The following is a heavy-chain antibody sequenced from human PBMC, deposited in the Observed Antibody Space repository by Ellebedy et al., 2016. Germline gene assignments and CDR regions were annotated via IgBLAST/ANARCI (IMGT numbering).Heavy chain of an antibody. V-gene: IGHV5-51*01. CDR3: ARHPEGGYSHDMDV. CDR2: IYPGDSDT. J-gene: IGHJ6*02. D-gene: IGHD3-22*01. Sequence: GESLKISXKGSGNTFNSYWIAWVRQMPGKGLEWMGLIYPGDSDTRYSPSFQGQVTISADQSISTAYLQWSSLKASDTAMYYCARHPEGGYSHDMDVWGQGTTVTVSS. CDR1: GNTFNSYW.